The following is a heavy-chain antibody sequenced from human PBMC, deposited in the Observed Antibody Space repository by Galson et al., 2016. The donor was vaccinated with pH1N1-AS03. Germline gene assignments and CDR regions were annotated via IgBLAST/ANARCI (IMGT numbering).Heavy chain of an antibody. J-gene: IGHJ3*01. D-gene: IGHD5-24*01. V-gene: IGHV3-48*03. Sequence: SLRLSCAASGFSLGSHEMNWVRQAPGKGLEWISYITADDTSRKYADSVRGRFAITRDNANNLVFLYMSSLTVEDTGLYYCAREVGRRDGYIWTSDAFDVWGRGTTVIVSA. CDR3: AREVGRRDGYIWTSDAFDV. CDR2: ITADDTSR. CDR1: GFSLGSHE.